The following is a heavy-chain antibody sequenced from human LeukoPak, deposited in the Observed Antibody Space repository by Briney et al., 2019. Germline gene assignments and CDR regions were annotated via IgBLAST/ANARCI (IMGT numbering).Heavy chain of an antibody. CDR3: ARASSYYGSGSYSKTPDY. Sequence: PSETLSLTCTVSGGSISSGGYYWSWIRQHPGQGLEWIGYIYYSGSTYYNPSLKSRVTISVDTSKNQSSLKLSSVTAADTAVYYCARASSYYGSGSYSKTPDYWGQGTLVTVSS. J-gene: IGHJ4*02. CDR1: GGSISSGGYY. D-gene: IGHD3-10*01. CDR2: IYYSGST. V-gene: IGHV4-31*03.